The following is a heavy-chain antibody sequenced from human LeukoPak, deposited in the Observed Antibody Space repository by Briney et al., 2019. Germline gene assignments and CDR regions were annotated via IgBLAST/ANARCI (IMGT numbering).Heavy chain of an antibody. CDR1: GYTFTSFG. V-gene: IGHV1-18*04. J-gene: IGHJ4*02. CDR3: TRDHCRGDNCPSFDY. Sequence: ASVKVSCKPSGYTFTSFGISWVRRAPGQGLELMGWIGAYNGDTNYAQKFQGRVTMTTDTSTSTAYMDLRSLRSDDTAVYYCTRDHCRGDNCPSFDYWGQGTLVTVSS. CDR2: IGAYNGDT. D-gene: IGHD2-15*01.